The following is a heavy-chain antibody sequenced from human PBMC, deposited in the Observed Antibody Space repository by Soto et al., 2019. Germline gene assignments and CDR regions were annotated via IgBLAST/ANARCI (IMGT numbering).Heavy chain of an antibody. CDR1: GFTFSPYT. J-gene: IGHJ4*02. V-gene: IGHV3-30-3*01. D-gene: IGHD2-21*02. CDR2: ISYDGSDK. Sequence: GGSLRLSCAASGFTFSPYTMHWVRQTPGKGLEWVAVISYDGSDKNYADSVRGRFTISRDNSKNTLFLQMNSLRAEDTALYYCARGGGFCGADCYKGGIDYWGQGALVTVSS. CDR3: ARGGGFCGADCYKGGIDY.